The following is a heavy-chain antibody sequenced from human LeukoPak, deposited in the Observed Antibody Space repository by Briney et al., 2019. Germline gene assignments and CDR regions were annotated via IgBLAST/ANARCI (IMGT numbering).Heavy chain of an antibody. CDR3: ARDPYSGAYGNTYYYYMDV. CDR2: IKQDGSEK. V-gene: IGHV3-7*01. CDR1: GFTFSAYW. Sequence: GGSLRLSCAASGFTFSAYWMTWVRQAPGKGLEWVANIKQDGSEKYYVDSVKGRFTISRDNARNSLYLQMNSLTAEDTAVYYCARDPYSGAYGNTYYYYMDVWGKGTTVTISS. D-gene: IGHD1-26*01. J-gene: IGHJ6*03.